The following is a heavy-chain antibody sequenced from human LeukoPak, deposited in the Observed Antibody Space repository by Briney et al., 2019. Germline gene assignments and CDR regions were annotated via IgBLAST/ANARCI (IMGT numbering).Heavy chain of an antibody. V-gene: IGHV4-59*01. CDR2: IYDSGST. D-gene: IGHD2-15*01. CDR1: GGSISGYK. J-gene: IGHJ4*02. Sequence: SETLSLTCTVSGGSISGYKWTWVRRPPGKGLEWIGYIYDSGSTNYNSSLTSRVTISVDTSKNQFSLSLTSVTAADTAIYYCARYWSGFDHWGQGTQVTVPS. CDR3: ARYWSGFDH.